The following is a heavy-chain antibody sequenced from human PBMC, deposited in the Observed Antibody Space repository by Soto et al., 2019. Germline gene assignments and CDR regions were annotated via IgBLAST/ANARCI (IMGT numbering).Heavy chain of an antibody. CDR1: GYSFTSTY. V-gene: IGHV1-46*01. CDR3: GLKGVTYYDN. J-gene: IGHJ4*02. Sequence: QVQLVQSGAEVKKPGASVRISCRASGYSFTSTYVHWVRQAPGQGPEWMGIINPAGGTTYYAQKFQGRLTITSDTSTDTVFMDLNDLTSEDTAVYFCGLKGVTYYDNWGQGTLLTVSS. CDR2: INPAGGTT. D-gene: IGHD2-21*02.